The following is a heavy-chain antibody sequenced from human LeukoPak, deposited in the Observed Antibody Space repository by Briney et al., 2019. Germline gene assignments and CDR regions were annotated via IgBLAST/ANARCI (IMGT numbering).Heavy chain of an antibody. CDR2: ISYDGSNK. V-gene: IGHV3-30-3*01. Sequence: PGGYLRLYCAASGFTFSSYAMHWVRQAPGKGLEWVAVISYDGSNKYYADSVKGRFTISRDISKNTLYLQMNSLRAEDTAVYYCARDPSGGSSWGQGTLVTVSS. CDR3: ARDPSGGSS. D-gene: IGHD2-15*01. J-gene: IGHJ1*01. CDR1: GFTFSSYA.